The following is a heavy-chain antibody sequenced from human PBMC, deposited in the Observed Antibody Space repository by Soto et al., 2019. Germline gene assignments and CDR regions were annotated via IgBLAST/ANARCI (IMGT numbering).Heavy chain of an antibody. CDR1: GFTFSSYA. Sequence: EVQLLESGGGLVQPGGSLRLSCAASGFTFSSYAMSWVRQAPGKGLEWVSAISGSGGSTYYADSVKGRFTIYRDISKNTLYLQMNSLRAEDTAVYYCATLVGRPDYIWGSYRVSDYWGQGTLVTVSS. CDR2: ISGSGGST. D-gene: IGHD3-16*02. CDR3: ATLVGRPDYIWGSYRVSDY. J-gene: IGHJ4*02. V-gene: IGHV3-23*01.